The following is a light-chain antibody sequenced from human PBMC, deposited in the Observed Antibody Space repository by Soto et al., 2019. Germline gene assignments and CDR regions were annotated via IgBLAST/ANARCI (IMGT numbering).Light chain of an antibody. J-gene: IGLJ1*01. CDR1: SSDVGRYDF. V-gene: IGLV2-14*01. CDR3: SSCTTSSTFV. Sequence: QSALAQPASVSGSPGQSITISCTGTSSDVGRYDFVSWFQQHPGKAPKLMIYDVSIRPSGVFDHFSGSKSGNTASLTISGLQAEDEADYYCSSCTTSSTFVFGTGTKVTVL. CDR2: DVS.